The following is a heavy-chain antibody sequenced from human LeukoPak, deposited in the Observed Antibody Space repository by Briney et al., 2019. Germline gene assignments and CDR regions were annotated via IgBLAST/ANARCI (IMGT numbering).Heavy chain of an antibody. Sequence: GASVHVSCKASGYTFPSYDIHWVRQATGRGLEWMGWMNPNSGNTGYAQKFQGRVTMTRNTSISTAYMELSSLRSEDTAVYYCARGLSGSSRWTYYYMDVWGKGTTVTVSS. V-gene: IGHV1-8*01. D-gene: IGHD1-26*01. CDR3: ARGLSGSSRWTYYYMDV. J-gene: IGHJ6*03. CDR2: MNPNSGNT. CDR1: GYTFPSYD.